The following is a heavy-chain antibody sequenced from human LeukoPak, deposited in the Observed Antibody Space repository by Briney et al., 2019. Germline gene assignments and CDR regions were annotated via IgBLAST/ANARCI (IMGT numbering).Heavy chain of an antibody. D-gene: IGHD3-10*01. J-gene: IGHJ3*02. V-gene: IGHV3-53*01. CDR1: GFTVSSYY. Sequence: HPGGSLRLSCAASGFTVSSYYMSWVRQAPGKGLEWVSVIYSGGSTYYADSVKGRFTISRDNSKNTLYLQMNSLKDEDTAVYYCARELGWSGYYGSGSYHAFDIWGQGTMVTVSS. CDR2: IYSGGST. CDR3: ARELGWSGYYGSGSYHAFDI.